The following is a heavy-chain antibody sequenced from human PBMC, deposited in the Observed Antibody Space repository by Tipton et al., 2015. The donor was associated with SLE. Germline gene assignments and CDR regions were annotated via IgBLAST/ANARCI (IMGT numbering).Heavy chain of an antibody. J-gene: IGHJ2*01. Sequence: TLSLTCNVSGDSITSFFWSWLRQPPGKGLEWIGFIYHRGSTHYNPSLNSRVTLSLDTSKSQFSLRLSSVTAADTAVYYCAKDFPAFGELGWYFDVWGRGTLVTVSS. D-gene: IGHD3-10*01. CDR3: AKDFPAFGELGWYFDV. CDR1: GDSITSFF. CDR2: IYHRGST. V-gene: IGHV4-59*01.